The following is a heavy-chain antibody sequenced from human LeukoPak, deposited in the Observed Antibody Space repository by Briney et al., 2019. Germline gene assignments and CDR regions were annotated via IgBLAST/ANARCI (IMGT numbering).Heavy chain of an antibody. Sequence: ASVKVSCKASGYTFTDYYIHWVRQAPGQGLEWMGWINPNSGVTNYAQEFQGRVTMTRDTSISTAYMELSRLTSDDTAVYYCARDLRPRPYASGSFDAFHIWGQGTLVTVSS. D-gene: IGHD3-10*01. J-gene: IGHJ3*02. CDR1: GYTFTDYY. V-gene: IGHV1-2*02. CDR3: ARDLRPRPYASGSFDAFHI. CDR2: INPNSGVT.